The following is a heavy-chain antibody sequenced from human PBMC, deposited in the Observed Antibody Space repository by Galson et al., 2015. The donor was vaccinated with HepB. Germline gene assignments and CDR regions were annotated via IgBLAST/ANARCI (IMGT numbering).Heavy chain of an antibody. CDR2: INHSGST. Sequence: SETLSLTCAVYGGSFSGYYWSWIRQPPGKGLEWIGEINHSGSTNYNPSLKSRVTTSVDTSKNQFSLKLSSVTAADTAVYYCARGHGGRWSGYSPNRYYFDYWGQGTLVTVSS. J-gene: IGHJ4*02. V-gene: IGHV4-34*01. CDR1: GGSFSGYY. D-gene: IGHD3-3*01. CDR3: ARGHGGRWSGYSPNRYYFDY.